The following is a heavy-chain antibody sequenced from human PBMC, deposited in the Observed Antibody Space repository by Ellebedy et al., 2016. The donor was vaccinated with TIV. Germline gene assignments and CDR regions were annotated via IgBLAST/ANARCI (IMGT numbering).Heavy chain of an antibody. Sequence: SETLSLTXSVSGGSINTRDFYWAWIRQPPGQGLEWIGNVYDRGTSYSNPSLRSRVTISLDTSKNQFSLRLSSVTAADTAVYYCAGGSGWTTDSWGQGTLVTVSS. V-gene: IGHV4-39*07. CDR2: VYDRGTS. D-gene: IGHD1-1*01. CDR1: GGSINTRDFY. J-gene: IGHJ4*02. CDR3: AGGSGWTTDS.